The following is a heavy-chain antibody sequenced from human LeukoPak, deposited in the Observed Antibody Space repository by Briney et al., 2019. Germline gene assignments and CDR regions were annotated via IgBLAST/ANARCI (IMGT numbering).Heavy chain of an antibody. CDR1: GFTFSDYW. Sequence: GGSLRLSCVGSGFTFSDYWMTWVRQAPGKGLEWVSYISSSGSTIYYADSVKGRFTISRDNAKNSLYLQMNSLRAEDTAVYYCARAPFQYPSWFDPWGQGTLVTVSS. D-gene: IGHD2-2*01. V-gene: IGHV3-11*01. J-gene: IGHJ5*02. CDR2: ISSSGSTI. CDR3: ARAPFQYPSWFDP.